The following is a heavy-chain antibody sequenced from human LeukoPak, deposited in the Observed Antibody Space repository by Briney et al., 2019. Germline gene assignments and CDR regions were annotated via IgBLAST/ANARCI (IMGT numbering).Heavy chain of an antibody. D-gene: IGHD3-22*01. CDR2: INPNSGGT. J-gene: IGHJ4*02. V-gene: IGHV1-2*04. CDR1: GYTFTSYD. Sequence: ASVKVSCKASGYTFTSYDINWVRQATGQGLEWMGWINPNSGGTNYAQKFQGWVTMTRDTSISTAYMELSRLRSDDTAVYYCARDGDSSGYHHFDYWGQGTLVTVSS. CDR3: ARDGDSSGYHHFDY.